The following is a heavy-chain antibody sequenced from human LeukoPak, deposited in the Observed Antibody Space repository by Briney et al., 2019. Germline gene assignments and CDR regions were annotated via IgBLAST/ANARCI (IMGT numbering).Heavy chain of an antibody. CDR1: DYSISGGYY. CDR3: ARLLGYCSGGSCYSDY. Sequence: PSETLSLTCVVSDYSISGGYYWGWIRQPPGKGLEWIGSIYHSGSTYYNPSLKSRVTISIDTSKNQFSLKLSSVTAADTAVYYCARLLGYCSGGSCYSDYWGQGTLVTVSS. CDR2: IYHSGST. J-gene: IGHJ4*02. V-gene: IGHV4-38-2*01. D-gene: IGHD2-15*01.